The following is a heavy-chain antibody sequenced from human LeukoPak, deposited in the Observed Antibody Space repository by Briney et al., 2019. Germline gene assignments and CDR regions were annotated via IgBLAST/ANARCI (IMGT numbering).Heavy chain of an antibody. CDR3: ARDMTDWWFDP. CDR1: GGSISSGGYY. V-gene: IGHV4-31*03. Sequence: SQTLSLTCTVSGGSISSGGYYWSWIRQHPGKGLEWIGYIYYSGSTHYNPSPKSRVTISVDTSKNQFSLKLSSVTAADTAVYYCARDMTDWWFDPWGQGTLVTVSS. CDR2: IYYSGST. D-gene: IGHD3-9*01. J-gene: IGHJ5*02.